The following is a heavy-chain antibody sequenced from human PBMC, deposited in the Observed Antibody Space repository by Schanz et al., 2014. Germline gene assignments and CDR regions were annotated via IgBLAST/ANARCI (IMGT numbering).Heavy chain of an antibody. J-gene: IGHJ3*02. D-gene: IGHD3-10*01. CDR2: ISGGGGTT. V-gene: IGHV3-23*01. Sequence: EVHLLESGGGLVEPGGSLRLSCATSGFSLDIFAVSWVRQAPGKGLEWVSAISGGGGTTYYADSVKGRFTISRDNSKNTVYLQMNSLRPGDTAVYYCAKGRFGELSAFDIWGQGTMVTVSS. CDR1: GFSLDIFA. CDR3: AKGRFGELSAFDI.